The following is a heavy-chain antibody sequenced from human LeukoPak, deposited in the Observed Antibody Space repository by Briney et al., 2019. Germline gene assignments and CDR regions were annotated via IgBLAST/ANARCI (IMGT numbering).Heavy chain of an antibody. CDR1: GYTFTSYD. CDR2: MNPNSGNT. Sequence: ASVKVSCKASGYTFTSYDINWVRQATGQGLEWMGWMNPNSGNTGYAQKFQGRVTMTRNTSINTAYMELSSLRSEDTAVYYCARGHREYYGSGSTNWFDPWGQGTLVTVSS. D-gene: IGHD3-10*01. V-gene: IGHV1-8*01. CDR3: ARGHREYYGSGSTNWFDP. J-gene: IGHJ5*02.